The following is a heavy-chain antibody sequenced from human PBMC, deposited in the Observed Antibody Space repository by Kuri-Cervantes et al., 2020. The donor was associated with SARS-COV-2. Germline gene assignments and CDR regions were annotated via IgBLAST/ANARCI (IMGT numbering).Heavy chain of an antibody. CDR1: GGSFSGYY. CDR3: ARGPSFDAFDI. Sequence: SETLSLTCAVYGGSFSGYYWSWIRQPPGKGLEWIGEINHSGSTNYNPSLKSRVTIPVDTSKNQFSLKLSSVTAADTAVYYCARGPSFDAFDIWGQGTMVTVSS. CDR2: INHSGST. V-gene: IGHV4-34*01. J-gene: IGHJ3*02.